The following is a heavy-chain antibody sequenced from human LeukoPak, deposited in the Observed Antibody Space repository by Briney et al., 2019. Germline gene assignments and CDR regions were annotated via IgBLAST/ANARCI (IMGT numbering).Heavy chain of an antibody. CDR2: ISGSGGST. V-gene: IGHV3-23*01. D-gene: IGHD2-2*02. J-gene: IGHJ4*02. CDR3: AKRYCSSTSCYMGDFDY. CDR1: GFTFSSYA. Sequence: QPGASLRLSCAASGFTFSSYAMSWVRQAPGKGLEWVSAISGSGGSTYYADSVKGRFTISRDNSKNTLYLQMNSLRAEDTAVYYCAKRYCSSTSCYMGDFDYWGQGTLVTVSS.